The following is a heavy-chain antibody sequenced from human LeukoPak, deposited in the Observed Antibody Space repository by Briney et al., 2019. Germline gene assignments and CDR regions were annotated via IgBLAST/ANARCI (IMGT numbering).Heavy chain of an antibody. CDR3: ATNYYDSSGYYGY. V-gene: IGHV3-66*01. CDR2: IYSGGST. CDR1: GFTVSSNY. D-gene: IGHD3-22*01. Sequence: GGSLRLSCAASGFTVSSNYMNWVRQAPGKGLEWVSVIYSGGSTYYADSVKGRFTISRDNSKNTLYLQMNSLRAEDTAVYYCATNYYDSSGYYGYWGQGTLVTVSS. J-gene: IGHJ4*02.